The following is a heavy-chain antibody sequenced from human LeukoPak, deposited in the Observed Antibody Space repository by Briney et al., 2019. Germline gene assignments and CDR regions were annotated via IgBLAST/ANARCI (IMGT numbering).Heavy chain of an antibody. Sequence: ASVKVSCTASGYTFTVYYMHWVRQAPGQGLEWMGWINPNSGGTNYAQKFQGRVTMTRDTSISTAYMELSRLRSDDTAVYYCARDVRTYYYDSSGYGYWGQGTLVTVSS. D-gene: IGHD3-22*01. CDR1: GYTFTVYY. CDR3: ARDVRTYYYDSSGYGY. J-gene: IGHJ4*02. V-gene: IGHV1-2*02. CDR2: INPNSGGT.